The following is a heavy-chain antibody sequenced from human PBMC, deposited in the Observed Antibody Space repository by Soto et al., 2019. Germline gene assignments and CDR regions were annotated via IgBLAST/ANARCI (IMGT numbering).Heavy chain of an antibody. D-gene: IGHD6-6*01. Sequence: PGESLKISCKGSGYSFTSYWIGWVRQMPGKGLEWMGIIYPGDSDTRYSPSFQGQVTISADKSISTAYLQWSSLKASDTAMYYCARRGGAARTDNWFDPWGQGTLVTVSS. CDR2: IYPGDSDT. V-gene: IGHV5-51*01. CDR1: GYSFTSYW. J-gene: IGHJ5*02. CDR3: ARRGGAARTDNWFDP.